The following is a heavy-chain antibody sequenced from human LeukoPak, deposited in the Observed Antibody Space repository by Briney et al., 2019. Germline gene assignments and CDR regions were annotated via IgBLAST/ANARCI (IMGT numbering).Heavy chain of an antibody. CDR3: ARDITYYYDSSGYYHAGWFDP. D-gene: IGHD3-22*01. Sequence: SRTLSLTCTVSGGSINSGSYYWSWIRQPAGKGLEWIGRIYTSESTNYNPSLKSRVTISGDTSKNQFSLKLSSVTAADTAVYYCARDITYYYDSSGYYHAGWFDPWGQETLVTVSS. CDR2: IYTSEST. J-gene: IGHJ5*02. CDR1: GGSINSGSYY. V-gene: IGHV4-61*02.